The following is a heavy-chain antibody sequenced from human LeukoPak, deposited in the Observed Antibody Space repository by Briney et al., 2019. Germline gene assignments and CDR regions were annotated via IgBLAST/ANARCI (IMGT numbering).Heavy chain of an antibody. CDR1: GGSMNSGTYY. J-gene: IGHJ5*01. D-gene: IGHD3-10*01. Sequence: SETLSLTCTVSGGSMNSGTYYWSWIRQPPGRGLEWIGYMYHSGSTYYNPSLKSRFTISVDRPKNQFFLNVTSLTAADTAVYYCARSRQASGLFNSWGQGTLVVVSS. CDR2: MYHSGST. V-gene: IGHV4-30-2*01. CDR3: ARSRQASGLFNS.